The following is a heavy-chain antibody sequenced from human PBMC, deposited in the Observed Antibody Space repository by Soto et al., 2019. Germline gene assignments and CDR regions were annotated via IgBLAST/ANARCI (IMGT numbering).Heavy chain of an antibody. CDR2: IRRHTSDK. CDR3: ARDEEYYYDSSGYYYNY. D-gene: IGHD3-22*01. CDR1: GLSLSTSS. Sequence: GLPLRLSCGASGLSLSTSSMNWVRKAPGKGLEWMSYIRRHTSDKYYADSVKGRFTISRDNSKNTLYLQMNSLRAEDTAVYYCARDEEYYYDSSGYYYNYWGQGTLVTVSS. V-gene: IGHV3-48*01. J-gene: IGHJ4*02.